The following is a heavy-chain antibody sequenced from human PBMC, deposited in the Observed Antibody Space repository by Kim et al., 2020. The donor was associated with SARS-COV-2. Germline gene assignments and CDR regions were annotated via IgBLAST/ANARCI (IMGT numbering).Heavy chain of an antibody. CDR3: ARFPPPHRGRWVTTSY. V-gene: IGHV4-34*01. J-gene: IGHJ4*02. CDR2: INHSGST. Sequence: SETLSLTCAVYGGSFSGYYWSWIRQPPGKGLEWIGEINHSGSTNYNPSLKSRVTISVDTSKNQFSLKLSSVTAADTAVYYCARFPPPHRGRWVTTSYWGQGTLVTVSS. D-gene: IGHD4-17*01. CDR1: GGSFSGYY.